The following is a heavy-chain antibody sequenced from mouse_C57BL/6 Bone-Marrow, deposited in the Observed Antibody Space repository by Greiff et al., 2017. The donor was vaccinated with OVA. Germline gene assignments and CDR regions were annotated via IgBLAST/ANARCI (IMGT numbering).Heavy chain of an antibody. CDR3: AMGGYGYAMDY. V-gene: IGHV1-74*01. CDR1: GYTFTSYW. D-gene: IGHD2-2*01. CDR2: IHPSDSDT. J-gene: IGHJ4*01. Sequence: QVQLQQPGAELVKPGASVKVSCKASGYTFTSYWMHWVKQRPGQGLEWIGRIHPSDSDTNYNQKFTGKATLTVDKSSSTAYMQLSSLIAEDSAVYYCAMGGYGYAMDYWGQGTAVTVSS.